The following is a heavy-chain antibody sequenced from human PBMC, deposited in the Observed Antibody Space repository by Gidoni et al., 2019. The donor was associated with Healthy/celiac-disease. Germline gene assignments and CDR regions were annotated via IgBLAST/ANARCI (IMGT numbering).Heavy chain of an antibody. Sequence: QVQLVESGGGVVQPGRSLRLSCAASGFTFSSYAMHWVRQAPGKGLEWVAVISYDGSNKYYADSVKGRFTISRDNSKNTLYLQMNSLRAEDTAVYYCASQDIVVVVAATHAFDIWGQGTMVTVSS. CDR1: GFTFSSYA. V-gene: IGHV3-30-3*01. CDR3: ASQDIVVVVAATHAFDI. CDR2: ISYDGSNK. J-gene: IGHJ3*02. D-gene: IGHD2-15*01.